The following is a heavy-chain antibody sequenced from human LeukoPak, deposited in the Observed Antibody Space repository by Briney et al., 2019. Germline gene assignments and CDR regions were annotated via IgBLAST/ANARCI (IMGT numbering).Heavy chain of an antibody. J-gene: IGHJ3*02. CDR3: ARAPWEVVAATGVDLDI. CDR2: ISAYNGNT. CDR1: GYTFTNYG. V-gene: IGHV1-18*01. Sequence: GASVKVSCKASGYTFTNYGISWVRQAPGQGLEWMGWISAYNGNTNYAQKFQGRVTMTTDTSTSTAYMELRSLRSDDTAVYYCARAPWEVVAATGVDLDIWGQGTMVTVSS. D-gene: IGHD2-15*01.